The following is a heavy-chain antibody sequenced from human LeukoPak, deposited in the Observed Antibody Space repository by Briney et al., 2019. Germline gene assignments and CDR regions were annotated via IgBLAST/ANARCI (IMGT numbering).Heavy chain of an antibody. Sequence: SETLSLTCTVSGGSISSYYWSWIRQPPGKGLEWIEYIYYSGSTNYNPSLKSRVTISVDTSKNQFSLKLSSVTAADTAVYYCARDLREYGPNWFDPWGQGTLVTVSS. CDR2: IYYSGST. D-gene: IGHD3-10*01. J-gene: IGHJ5*02. V-gene: IGHV4-59*01. CDR1: GGSISSYY. CDR3: ARDLREYGPNWFDP.